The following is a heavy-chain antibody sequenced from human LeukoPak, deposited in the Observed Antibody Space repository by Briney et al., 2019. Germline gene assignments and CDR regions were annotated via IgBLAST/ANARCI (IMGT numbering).Heavy chain of an antibody. CDR1: GFTFSTYG. V-gene: IGHV3-30*02. CDR3: AKGYLSAH. D-gene: IGHD1-26*01. Sequence: GGSLRLSCAASGFTFSTYGMNWVRQAPGKGLEWVAFIRLDGTTRYYADSVKGRFTISRDNSKNTLSLQMDSLRPEDTAVYYCAKGYLSAHWGQGTLVTVSS. CDR2: IRLDGTTR. J-gene: IGHJ4*02.